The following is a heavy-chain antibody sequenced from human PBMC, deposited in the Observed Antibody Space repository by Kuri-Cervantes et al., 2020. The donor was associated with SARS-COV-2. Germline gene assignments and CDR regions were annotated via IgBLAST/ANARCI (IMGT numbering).Heavy chain of an antibody. D-gene: IGHD3-16*01. J-gene: IGHJ5*02. Sequence: GESLKISCAASHFTFSSYAFHWVRQAPGQGLEWVAAISYDGNNKYFADSVRGRFTVSRDNSKNTLYLEMDGLRPEDTAVYYRARDGGGWFDPWGQGTLVTVSS. CDR3: ARDGGGWFDP. CDR1: HFTFSSYA. CDR2: ISYDGNNK. V-gene: IGHV3-30*04.